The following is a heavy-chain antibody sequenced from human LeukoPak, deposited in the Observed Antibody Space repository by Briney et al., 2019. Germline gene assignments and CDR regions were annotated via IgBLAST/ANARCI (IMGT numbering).Heavy chain of an antibody. J-gene: IGHJ3*02. D-gene: IGHD3-3*01. Sequence: GGSLRLSCAASGFTFSSYSMHWVRQAPGKGLEWISYISSRGGTIYHADSVKGRFTVSRDNAKNSLYLQMNSLRAEDTAVYYCATQGRSAISGIWGQGTMVTVSS. CDR2: ISSRGGTI. CDR3: ATQGRSAISGI. CDR1: GFTFSSYS. V-gene: IGHV3-48*04.